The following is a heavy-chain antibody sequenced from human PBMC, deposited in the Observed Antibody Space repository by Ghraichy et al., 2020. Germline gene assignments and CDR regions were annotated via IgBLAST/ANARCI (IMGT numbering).Heavy chain of an antibody. V-gene: IGHV4-34*01. J-gene: IGHJ4*02. Sequence: SETLSLTCAVYGGSFSGYYWSWIRQPQGKGLEWIGEINHSGSTNFNPSLKSRVTISVDTSKNQFSLKLSSVTAADTAVYYCARGVRGSGWTRGSLNGGIDYWGQGTLVTVSS. CDR2: INHSGST. CDR1: GGSFSGYY. D-gene: IGHD6-19*01. CDR3: ARGVRGSGWTRGSLNGGIDY.